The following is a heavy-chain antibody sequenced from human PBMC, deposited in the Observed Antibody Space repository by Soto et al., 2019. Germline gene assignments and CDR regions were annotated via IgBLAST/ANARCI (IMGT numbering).Heavy chain of an antibody. CDR3: ARDLPPVDS. CDR2: ISAYIGNT. J-gene: IGHJ4*02. CDR1: GYTFTSYY. Sequence: QVQLVQSGAEVKKPGASVKVSCKASGYTFTSYYITWVRHPPGQGLEWRGWISAYIGNTNYAQKLQGRVTMTTDTSTSPAYMELRSLRSDDTAVYYCARDLPPVDSWGQGTLITVSS. V-gene: IGHV1-18*01.